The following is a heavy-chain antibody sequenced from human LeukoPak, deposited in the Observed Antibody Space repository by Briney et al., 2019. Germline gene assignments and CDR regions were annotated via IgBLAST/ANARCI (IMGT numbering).Heavy chain of an antibody. CDR2: INHSGST. V-gene: IGHV4-34*01. CDR3: ARDAYSSGWYHFDY. Sequence: SETLSLTCAVYGGSFSGYYWSWIRQPPGKGLEWIGEINHSGSTNYNPSLKSRVTISVDTSKNQFSLKLSSVTAADTAVYYCARDAYSSGWYHFDYWGQGALVTVSS. CDR1: GGSFSGYY. J-gene: IGHJ4*02. D-gene: IGHD6-19*01.